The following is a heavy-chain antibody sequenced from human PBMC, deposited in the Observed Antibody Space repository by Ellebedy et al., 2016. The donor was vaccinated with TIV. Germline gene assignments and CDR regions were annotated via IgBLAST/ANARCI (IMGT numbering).Heavy chain of an antibody. CDR3: TRSGTTFYYYYDMDV. Sequence: GGSLRLSCAASGFTFSSYWMHWVRKAPGKGLVWVSRINSDGSSTSYADSVKGRFTISRDNAKNTLYLQMNSLRAEDTAVYYCTRSGTTFYYYYDMDVWGQGTTVTVSS. J-gene: IGHJ6*02. CDR2: INSDGSST. CDR1: GFTFSSYW. V-gene: IGHV3-74*01. D-gene: IGHD1-7*01.